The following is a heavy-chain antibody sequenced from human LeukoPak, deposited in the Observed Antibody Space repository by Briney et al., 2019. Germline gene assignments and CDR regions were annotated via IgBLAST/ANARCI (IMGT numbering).Heavy chain of an antibody. CDR1: GFTFSSYG. V-gene: IGHV3-30*02. CDR3: AKEFPGDSSVLDY. Sequence: PGGSLRLSCAASGFTFSSYGMHWVRQAPGKGLEWVAFIRYDGNNKYYADSVKGRFTISRDNSQNTLYLQMNSLGVEDTAVYYCAKEFPGDSSVLDYWGQGTLVTVSS. D-gene: IGHD3-22*01. CDR2: IRYDGNNK. J-gene: IGHJ4*02.